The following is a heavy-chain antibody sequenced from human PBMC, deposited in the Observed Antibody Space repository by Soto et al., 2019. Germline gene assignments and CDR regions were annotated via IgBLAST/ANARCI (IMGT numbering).Heavy chain of an antibody. V-gene: IGHV3-48*02. CDR2: ISGSSDTI. CDR3: ARDHGSSAWFVGLYYYFGVNV. CDR1: GFTLSSYN. J-gene: IGHJ6*02. D-gene: IGHD6-13*01. Sequence: EVQLVESGGGLVQPGGSLRLSCAASGFTLSSYNMNWVRQAPGKGLEWVSYISGSSDTIYYADSVKGRFTISRDNAKNSLYLRVHSLRDEDTAMYYCARDHGSSAWFVGLYYYFGVNVWGQGATVTVSS.